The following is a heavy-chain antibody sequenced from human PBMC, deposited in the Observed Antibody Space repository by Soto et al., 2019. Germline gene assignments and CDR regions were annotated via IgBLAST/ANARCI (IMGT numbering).Heavy chain of an antibody. J-gene: IGHJ4*02. V-gene: IGHV3-23*01. CDR2: ISGSGGST. Sequence: GGSLRLSCAASGFTFSGHAMSWVRQAPGKGLEWVSAISGSGGSTYYADSVKGRFTISRDNSKNTLYLQMNSLRAEDTAVYYCAKDHYSGYVLYFDYWGQGTLVTVSS. CDR1: GFTFSGHA. CDR3: AKDHYSGYVLYFDY. D-gene: IGHD5-12*01.